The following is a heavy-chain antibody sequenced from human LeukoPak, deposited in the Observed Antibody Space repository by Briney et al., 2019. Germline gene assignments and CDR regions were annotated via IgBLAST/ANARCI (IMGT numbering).Heavy chain of an antibody. CDR2: IYYSGST. V-gene: IGHV4-59*08. Sequence: SETLSLTCTVSGGSISSYYWSWIRQPPGKGLEWIGYIYYSGSTNYNPSLKSRVTISVDTSKNQFSLKLSSVTAADTAVYYCATYSSIAARDYWGQGTLVTVSS. J-gene: IGHJ4*02. CDR3: ATYSSIAARDY. D-gene: IGHD6-6*01. CDR1: GGSISSYY.